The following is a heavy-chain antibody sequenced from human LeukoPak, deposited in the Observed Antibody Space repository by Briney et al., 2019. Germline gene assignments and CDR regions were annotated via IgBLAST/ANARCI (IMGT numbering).Heavy chain of an antibody. J-gene: IGHJ4*02. CDR1: GGSISSSSYY. CDR3: ARVGTIFGVVTFFDY. Sequence: SETLSLTCTVSGGSISSSSYYCGWIRHPPGKGLEWIGCIYYSGTTYYNPSLQSRVTISVDTSKNQFSLKLSSVTAADTAVYYCARVGTIFGVVTFFDYWGQGTLVTVSS. V-gene: IGHV4-39*01. D-gene: IGHD3-3*01. CDR2: IYYSGTT.